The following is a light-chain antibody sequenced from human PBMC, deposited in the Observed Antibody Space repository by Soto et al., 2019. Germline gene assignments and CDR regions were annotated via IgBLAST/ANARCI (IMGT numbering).Light chain of an antibody. Sequence: QSALTQPASVSGSPGQSITISCTGTSSDVCGHNYVSWYQLHPGKAPKLMIYEVSNRPSGVSNRFSGSKSGNTASLTISGLLAEDEADYYCTSYTSTSTYVFGSGTKLTVL. CDR2: EVS. CDR3: TSYTSTSTYV. CDR1: SSDVCGHNY. V-gene: IGLV2-14*01. J-gene: IGLJ1*01.